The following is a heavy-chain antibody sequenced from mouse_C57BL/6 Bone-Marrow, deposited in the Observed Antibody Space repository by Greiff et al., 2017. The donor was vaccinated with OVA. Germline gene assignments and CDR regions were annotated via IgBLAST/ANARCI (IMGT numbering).Heavy chain of an antibody. V-gene: IGHV1-75*01. CDR1: GYTFTDYY. CDR3: ARSHYYGSWYFDV. D-gene: IGHD1-1*01. Sequence: VKLQESGPELVKPGASVKISCKASGYTFTDYYINWVKQRPGQGLEWIGWIFPGSGSTYYNEKFKGKATLTVDKSSSTAYMLLSSLTSEDSAVYFCARSHYYGSWYFDVWGTGTTVTVSS. J-gene: IGHJ1*03. CDR2: IFPGSGST.